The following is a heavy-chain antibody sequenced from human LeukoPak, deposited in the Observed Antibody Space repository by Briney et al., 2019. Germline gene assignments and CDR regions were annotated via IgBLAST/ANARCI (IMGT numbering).Heavy chain of an antibody. CDR1: GFTFSSYW. D-gene: IGHD3-10*01. V-gene: IGHV3-7*01. Sequence: GGSLRLSCAASGFTFSSYWMSWVRQAPGKGLEWVANIKQDGSEKYYVDSVKGRFTISRDNAKNSLYLQMNSLRAEDMAIYYCARDSGAFAGVYFDAFDFWGQGTVVTVSS. CDR2: IKQDGSEK. CDR3: ARDSGAFAGVYFDAFDF. J-gene: IGHJ3*01.